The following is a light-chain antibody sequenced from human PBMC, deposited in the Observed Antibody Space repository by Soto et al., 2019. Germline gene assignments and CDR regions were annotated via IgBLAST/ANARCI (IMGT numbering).Light chain of an antibody. V-gene: IGKV1-5*01. CDR3: QQYGSLPIT. CDR1: QSVRSW. CDR2: DAS. Sequence: DIQMTQSPATLSASVVDRFTITCLASQSVRSWLAWYQQKPGTAPKLLIFDASRLESGVPSRFSGSASGRDFSFTITSLQPDDVATYFCQQYGSLPITFGQGTRLEIK. J-gene: IGKJ5*01.